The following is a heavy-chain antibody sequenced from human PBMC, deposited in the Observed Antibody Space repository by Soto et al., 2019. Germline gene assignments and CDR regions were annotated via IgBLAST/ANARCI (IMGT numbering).Heavy chain of an antibody. D-gene: IGHD6-13*01. CDR1: GYTFTSYY. V-gene: IGHV1-46*03. CDR2: INPSGGST. J-gene: IGHJ3*02. CDR3: ASGAPGMDAFDI. Sequence: ASVKVSCKASGYTFTSYYMHWVRQAPGQVLGWMGIINPSGGSTSYAQKFQGRVTMTRDTSTSTVYMELSSLRSEVTAVYYCASGAPGMDAFDIWGQGTMVTVSS.